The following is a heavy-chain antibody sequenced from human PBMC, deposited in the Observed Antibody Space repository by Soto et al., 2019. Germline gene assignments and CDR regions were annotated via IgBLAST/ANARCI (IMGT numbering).Heavy chain of an antibody. CDR1: GFTFSSYG. Sequence: QVQLVESGGGVVQPGRSLRLSCAASGFTFSSYGMHWVRQAPGKGLEWVAVIWYDGSNKYYADSVKGRFTISRDNSKNTLYLQMNSLTPEDTAVYYCARKDCSGGSCYSDPFDILRQGTMVTVSS. J-gene: IGHJ3*02. CDR2: IWYDGSNK. V-gene: IGHV3-33*01. CDR3: ARKDCSGGSCYSDPFDI. D-gene: IGHD2-15*01.